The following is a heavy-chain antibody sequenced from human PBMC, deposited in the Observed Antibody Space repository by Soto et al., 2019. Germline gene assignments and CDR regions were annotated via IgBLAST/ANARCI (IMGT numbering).Heavy chain of an antibody. J-gene: IGHJ4*02. V-gene: IGHV3-15*01. Sequence: EVQLVESGGDFVKPGGSLRVSCAVSGFSFSNAWMSWVRQAPGKWLEWVGRIKSRADGGTTDYTAPVKGRFTISRDDSKNTVFLQMNSLKPEDTAVYYCTAHLGEFFPLDYWGQGTLVTVSS. CDR3: TAHLGEFFPLDY. D-gene: IGHD3-16*01. CDR1: GFSFSNAW. CDR2: IKSRADGGTT.